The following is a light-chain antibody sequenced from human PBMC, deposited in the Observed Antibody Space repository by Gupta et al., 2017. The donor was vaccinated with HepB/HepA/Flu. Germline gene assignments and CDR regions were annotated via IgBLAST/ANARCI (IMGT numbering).Light chain of an antibody. CDR2: DVS. V-gene: IGKV1-39*01. J-gene: IGKJ1*01. CDR3: QQTYRART. Sequence: DIQMTQSPSSLSASVGDRVAITCRASQSIRGLLNWYQQKPGKAPQLLIYDVSSLQTGVPSRFSGSGSGTDFTLTISSLQPEDFATYYCQQTYRARTFGQETKVEVK. CDR1: QSIRGL.